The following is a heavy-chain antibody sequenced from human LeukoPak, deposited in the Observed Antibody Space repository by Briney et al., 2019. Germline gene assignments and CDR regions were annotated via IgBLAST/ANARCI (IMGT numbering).Heavy chain of an antibody. CDR1: GFTFSRHW. Sequence: GGSLRLSCAASGFTFSRHWMTWVRQAPGKGLEWVANIKQDGSEKYYVDSVKGRFTISRDNAKNSLYLQMNSLRAEDTAVYYCARDLSGWYLLFDYWGQGTLVTVSS. V-gene: IGHV3-7*03. J-gene: IGHJ4*02. CDR3: ARDLSGWYLLFDY. D-gene: IGHD6-19*01. CDR2: IKQDGSEK.